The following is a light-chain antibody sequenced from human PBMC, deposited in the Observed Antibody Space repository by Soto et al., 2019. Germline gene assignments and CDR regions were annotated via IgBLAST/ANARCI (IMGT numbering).Light chain of an antibody. J-gene: IGLJ1*01. CDR3: SSFTSSTSYV. CDR2: DVN. Sequence: SVLTKPASVSGSPGQSIAISCTGTSSDVGSYNSVSWYQQYPGKAPKLMIHDVNNRHSGISDRFSGSKSGNTASLTISGLQAEDEADYYCSSFTSSTSYVFGTGTKVTVL. CDR1: SSDVGSYNS. V-gene: IGLV2-14*03.